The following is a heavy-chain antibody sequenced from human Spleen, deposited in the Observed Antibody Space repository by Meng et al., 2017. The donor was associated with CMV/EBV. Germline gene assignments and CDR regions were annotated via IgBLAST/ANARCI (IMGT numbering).Heavy chain of an antibody. CDR2: IYWNDDK. J-gene: IGHJ4*02. CDR1: GFSLNTSGVG. V-gene: IGHV2-5*01. D-gene: IGHD3-16*01. Sequence: SGPTLVKPTQTLTLTCTFSGFSLNTSGVGVGWIRQPPGKALEWLSLIYWNDDKRYSPSLKSRLTITKDTSKNQVDLTLTSMNSVDTATYYCVHRYCDSSGCSGFDFWGQGTLVTVSS. CDR3: VHRYCDSSGCSGFDF.